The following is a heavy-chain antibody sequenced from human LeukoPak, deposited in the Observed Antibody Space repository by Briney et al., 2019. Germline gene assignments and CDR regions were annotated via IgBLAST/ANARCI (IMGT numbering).Heavy chain of an antibody. CDR3: ASCGGGSCYSGRIDY. CDR2: ISSSSSYI. J-gene: IGHJ4*02. V-gene: IGHV3-21*01. Sequence: GGSLRLSCAASGFTFSSYSMNWVRQAPGKGLEWVSSISSSSSYIYYADSVKGRFTISRDNAKNSLYLQMNSLRAEDTAVYYCASCGGGSCYSGRIDYWGQGTLVTVSS. D-gene: IGHD2-15*01. CDR1: GFTFSSYS.